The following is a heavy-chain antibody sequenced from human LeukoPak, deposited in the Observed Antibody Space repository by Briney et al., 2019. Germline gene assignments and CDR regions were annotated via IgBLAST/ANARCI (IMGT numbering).Heavy chain of an antibody. V-gene: IGHV3-23*01. CDR3: ARVFRSESIAARRGAFDI. Sequence: GGSLRLSCAASGFTFSSYAMSWVRQAPGKGLEGVSAIRGSGGSTYYADSVKGWFTISRDNSKNTLYLQMNSLRAEDTAVYYCARVFRSESIAARRGAFDIWGQGTMVTVSS. CDR2: IRGSGGST. D-gene: IGHD6-6*01. CDR1: GFTFSSYA. J-gene: IGHJ3*02.